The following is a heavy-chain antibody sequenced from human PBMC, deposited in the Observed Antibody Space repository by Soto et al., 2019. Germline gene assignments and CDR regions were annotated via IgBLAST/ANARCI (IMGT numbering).Heavy chain of an antibody. CDR2: ISDSGAT. V-gene: IGHV3-23*01. Sequence: EVQLLESGGGLVQPGGSRRLSCAASGFTFSSYAMSWVRQAPGKGLEWVSTISDSGATYYADSVKGRFTISRDNSKNTLSLQMNSLRAEDTAVYYCAKDPTQSSYCTSGSCLGWFDPWGQGTLVTVSS. CDR3: AKDPTQSSYCTSGSCLGWFDP. J-gene: IGHJ5*02. CDR1: GFTFSSYA. D-gene: IGHD2-15*01.